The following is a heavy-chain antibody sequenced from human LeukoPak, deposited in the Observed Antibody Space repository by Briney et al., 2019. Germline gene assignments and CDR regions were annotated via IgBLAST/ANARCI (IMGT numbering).Heavy chain of an antibody. CDR1: GFTFSDYY. J-gene: IGHJ3*02. Sequence: GGSLRLSCAASGFTFSDYYMSWIRQAPGKGLEWVSYISSSSSYIYYADSVKGRFTISRDNAKNSLYLQMNSLRAEDTAVYYCARDHRIFGVVITPDAFDIWGQGTMVTVSS. CDR2: ISSSSSYI. CDR3: ARDHRIFGVVITPDAFDI. V-gene: IGHV3-11*06. D-gene: IGHD3-3*02.